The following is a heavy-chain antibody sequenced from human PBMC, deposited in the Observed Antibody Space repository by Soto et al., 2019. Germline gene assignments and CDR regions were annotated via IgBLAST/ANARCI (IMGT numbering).Heavy chain of an antibody. CDR1: GITLSTYG. V-gene: IGHV3-30*03. J-gene: IGHJ4*01. D-gene: IGHD2-21*02. Sequence: QVQPVESGGGVVQPGRSLRLSCTAAGITLSTYGMHWVRQAPGKGLEWVAGISYDGNIKDYADSVKGRFSISRDNSKNTLYVQMNSLRAEDAAVYDCAGGDSGHYYFYYWGHGTLVTVSS. CDR3: AGGDSGHYYFYY. CDR2: ISYDGNIK.